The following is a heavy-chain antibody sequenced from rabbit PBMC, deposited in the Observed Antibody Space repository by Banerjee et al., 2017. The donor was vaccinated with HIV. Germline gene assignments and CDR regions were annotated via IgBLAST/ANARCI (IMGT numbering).Heavy chain of an antibody. Sequence: QEQLVESGGGLVQPGGSLKLSCKASGFDFSSNAMCWVRQAPGKGPEWIACIYDGGTVYTYYASWAKGRFTISKTSSTTVTLQMTSLTAADTATYFCARDQTGDGVSVHTLWGPGTLV. D-gene: IGHD2-1*01. CDR2: IYDGGTVYT. J-gene: IGHJ4*01. V-gene: IGHV1S45*01. CDR1: GFDFSSNA. CDR3: ARDQTGDGVSVHTL.